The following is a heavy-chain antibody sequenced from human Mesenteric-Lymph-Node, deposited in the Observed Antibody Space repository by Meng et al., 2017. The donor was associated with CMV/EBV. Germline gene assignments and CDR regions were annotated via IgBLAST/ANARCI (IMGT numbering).Heavy chain of an antibody. D-gene: IGHD2/OR15-2a*01. CDR2: INPNSGVS. CDR1: GYTFTDFY. V-gene: IGHV1-2*06. CDR3: ARDNVNPEGFDP. J-gene: IGHJ5*02. Sequence: QVQRVQSRAEGGMPGASRMVSCKASGYTFTDFYIHWVRQAPGQGLEWMGRINPNSGVSNSAQNFQRRVTMTRDTSISTAYMELGRLTSDDTAVYYCARDNVNPEGFDPWGQGTLVTVSS.